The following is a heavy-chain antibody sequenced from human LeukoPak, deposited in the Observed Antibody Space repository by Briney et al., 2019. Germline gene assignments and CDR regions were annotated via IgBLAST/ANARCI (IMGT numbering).Heavy chain of an antibody. J-gene: IGHJ4*02. CDR2: ISDSVGGT. CDR1: GFTFSNSS. Sequence: GGSLRLSCAASGFTFSNSSMNWVRQAPGKGLDWVSLISDSVGGTYYADSVKGRFTISRDNSKNTLYLQMNSLRAEDTAVYYCAKGGSSGWYHLDFWGQGTLVTVSS. V-gene: IGHV3-23*01. D-gene: IGHD6-19*01. CDR3: AKGGSSGWYHLDF.